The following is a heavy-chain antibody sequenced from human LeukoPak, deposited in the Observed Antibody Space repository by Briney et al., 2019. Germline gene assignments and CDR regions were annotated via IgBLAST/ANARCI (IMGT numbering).Heavy chain of an antibody. CDR3: ARGGQSSSSPYYYYYMDV. J-gene: IGHJ6*03. CDR2: IKQDGSEK. Sequence: GGSLRLSCAASGFTFSSYWMSWVRQARGKGLEWVANIKQDGSEKYYVDSVKGRFTISRDNAKNSLYLQMNSLRAEDTAVYYCARGGQSSSSPYYYYYMDVWGKGTTVTVSS. CDR1: GFTFSSYW. V-gene: IGHV3-7*01. D-gene: IGHD6-6*01.